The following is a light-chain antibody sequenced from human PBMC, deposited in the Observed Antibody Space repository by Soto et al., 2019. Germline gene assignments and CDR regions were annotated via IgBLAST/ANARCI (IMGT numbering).Light chain of an antibody. V-gene: IGKV1-5*01. J-gene: IGKJ2*01. CDR2: DGS. CDR1: QTVSTW. Sequence: DIQMTQSPSTLSSSVGDRVIITCRASQTVSTWYAWYQQKTGEAPNRLINDGSSWPTGVPSRFSGSASGTEFTLTINSLQPDDFATYYCQQYYSYRYTFGQGTKVEIK. CDR3: QQYYSYRYT.